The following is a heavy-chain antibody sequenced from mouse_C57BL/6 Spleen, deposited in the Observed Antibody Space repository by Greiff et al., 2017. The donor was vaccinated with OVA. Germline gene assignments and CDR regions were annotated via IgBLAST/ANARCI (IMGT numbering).Heavy chain of an antibody. V-gene: IGHV5-9-1*02. Sequence: EVMLVESGEGLVKPGGSLKLSCAASGFTFSSYAMSWVRQTPEKRLEWVAYISSGGDYIYYADTVKGRFTISRDNARNTLYLQMSSLKSEDTAMYYCTREGVWLRRDGRDYAMDYWGQGTSVTVSS. D-gene: IGHD2-2*01. J-gene: IGHJ4*01. CDR2: ISSGGDYI. CDR3: TREGVWLRRDGRDYAMDY. CDR1: GFTFSSYA.